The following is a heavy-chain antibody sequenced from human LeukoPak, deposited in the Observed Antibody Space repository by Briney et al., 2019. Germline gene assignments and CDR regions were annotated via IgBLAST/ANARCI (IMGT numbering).Heavy chain of an antibody. CDR1: GCTFTGYY. D-gene: IGHD4-17*01. CDR2: INPNSGGT. Sequence: ASVKVSCKASGCTFTGYYMHWVRQAPGQGLEWMGWINPNSGGTNYAQKFQGRVTMTRDTSISTAYMELNRLRSDDTAVYYCATVFPTVTYMDIWGQGTIVTVSS. V-gene: IGHV1-2*02. CDR3: ATVFPTVTYMDI. J-gene: IGHJ3*02.